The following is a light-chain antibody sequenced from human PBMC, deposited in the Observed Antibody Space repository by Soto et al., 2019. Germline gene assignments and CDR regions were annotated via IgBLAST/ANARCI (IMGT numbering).Light chain of an antibody. CDR1: QSVSSSY. Sequence: EIVLTQSPGTLSLSPGERDTLSCRASQSVSSSYLAWYQQKPGQAPRLLIYGASIRPTGIPDRFSGSGSGTDFTLTISRLEPEDFAVYYCQQYGSVYTFGQGTNLEIK. CDR3: QQYGSVYT. V-gene: IGKV3-20*01. J-gene: IGKJ2*01. CDR2: GAS.